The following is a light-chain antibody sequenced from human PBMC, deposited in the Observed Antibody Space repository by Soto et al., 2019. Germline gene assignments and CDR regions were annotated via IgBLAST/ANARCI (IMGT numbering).Light chain of an antibody. CDR3: QQYGSSPTT. V-gene: IGKV3-20*01. CDR2: GAS. Sequence: EIVLTQSPGTLSLSPGERATLSCRASQSVSSNYLAWYRRKPGQAPMLLIYGASNRATDIPGSFSGSGSGADYTITSTRREAEDDAVYYYQQYGSSPTTFGPGTRLDIK. CDR1: QSVSSNY. J-gene: IGKJ5*01.